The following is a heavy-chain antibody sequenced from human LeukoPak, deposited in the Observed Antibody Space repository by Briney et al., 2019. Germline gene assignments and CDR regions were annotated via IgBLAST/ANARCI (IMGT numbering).Heavy chain of an antibody. CDR2: MNPNSGNT. CDR1: GYTFTSYD. V-gene: IGHV1-8*03. CDR3: ARSIAVAGTPYYYYGMDV. D-gene: IGHD6-19*01. J-gene: IGHJ6*02. Sequence: ASVKVSCKASGYTFTSYDINWVRQATGQGLEWMGWMNPNSGNTGYAQKFQGRVTITRNTSISTAYMELSSLRSEDTAVYYCARSIAVAGTPYYYYGMDVWGQGTTVTVSS.